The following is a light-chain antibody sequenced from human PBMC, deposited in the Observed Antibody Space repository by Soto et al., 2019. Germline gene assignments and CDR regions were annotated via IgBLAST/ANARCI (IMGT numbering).Light chain of an antibody. CDR3: ISYTSDDVRYV. V-gene: IGLV2-14*01. Sequence: QSALTQPASVSGTPGQSITISCTGSNSDVGIYDFVSWYQHHPGRAPKLIVSEVSHRPSGVSNRFSGSKSGNTASLTSSGLQSEDEGGYYGISYTSDDVRYVFGTGTKVTVL. CDR2: EVS. CDR1: NSDVGIYDF. J-gene: IGLJ1*01.